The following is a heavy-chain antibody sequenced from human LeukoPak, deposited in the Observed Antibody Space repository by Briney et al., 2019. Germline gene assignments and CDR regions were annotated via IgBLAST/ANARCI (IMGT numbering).Heavy chain of an antibody. CDR3: SRAFDFWSGYFDF. CDR2: IDYSGST. Sequence: PSETLSLTCTVSGGSISSYYWSWIRQPPGKGLEWVGYIDYSGSTNYNPSLKSRLTISLDTSKNQFSLKLRSVTAADTAVYFCSRAFDFWSGYFDFWGQGAPVTASS. CDR1: GGSISSYY. V-gene: IGHV4-59*01. D-gene: IGHD3-3*01. J-gene: IGHJ4*02.